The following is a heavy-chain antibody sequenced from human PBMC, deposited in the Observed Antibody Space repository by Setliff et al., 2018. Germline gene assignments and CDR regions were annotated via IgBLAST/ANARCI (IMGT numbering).Heavy chain of an antibody. CDR2: ISAYNGNT. CDR1: GYTFTSYG. CDR3: ARDLGGLHLTMYHFDY. Sequence: ASVKVSCKASGYTFTSYGISWVRQAPGQGLEWMGWISAYNGNTNYAQKLQGRATMTTDTSTSTAYMELRSLRSDDTAVYCCARDLGGLHLTMYHFDYWGQGTLVTVSS. D-gene: IGHD3-10*02. V-gene: IGHV1-18*01. J-gene: IGHJ4*02.